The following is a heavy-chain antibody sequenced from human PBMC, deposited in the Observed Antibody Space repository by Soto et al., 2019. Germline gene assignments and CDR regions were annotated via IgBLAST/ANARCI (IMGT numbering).Heavy chain of an antibody. CDR2: VKTKTDGGTT. V-gene: IGHV3-15*07. CDR1: GFTFSNAW. J-gene: IGHJ1*01. Sequence: EVQLVESGGGSVKPGAFLRLSCAASGFTFSNAWMNWVRQAPGKGLEWVGRVKTKTDGGTTDYAAPVKGRFTISRDDSKNTLYLQMNSLKTEDTAVYYCTIDALLGELYLDFQYWGQGTLVTVSS. D-gene: IGHD3-10*01. CDR3: TIDALLGELYLDFQY.